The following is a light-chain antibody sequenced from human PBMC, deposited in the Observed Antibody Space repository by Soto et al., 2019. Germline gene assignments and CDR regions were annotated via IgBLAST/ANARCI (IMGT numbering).Light chain of an antibody. CDR1: QSISSY. J-gene: IGKJ1*01. CDR2: AAS. CDR3: QQSYSTPCT. Sequence: DIQMTQSPSSLSASVGDRVTITCRASQSISSYLNWYQQKPWKAPKLLIYAASSLQSGVPSRFSGSGSETDFTLTISSLQPEEFATYYCQQSYSTPCTFGQGTKVEIK. V-gene: IGKV1-39*01.